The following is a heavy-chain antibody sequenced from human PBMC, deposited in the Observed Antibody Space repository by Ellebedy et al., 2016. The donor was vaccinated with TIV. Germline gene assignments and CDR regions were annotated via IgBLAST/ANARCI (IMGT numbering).Heavy chain of an antibody. CDR2: IKSKTDGGTT. CDR3: TTASDYVWGSYRYWGY. D-gene: IGHD3-16*02. V-gene: IGHV3-15*01. CDR1: GFTFSNAW. J-gene: IGHJ4*02. Sequence: GESLKISXAASGFTFSNAWMSWVRQAPGKGLEWVGRIKSKTDGGTTDYAAPVKGRFTISRDDSKNTLYLQMNSLKTEDTAVYYCTTASDYVWGSYRYWGYWGQGTLVTVSS.